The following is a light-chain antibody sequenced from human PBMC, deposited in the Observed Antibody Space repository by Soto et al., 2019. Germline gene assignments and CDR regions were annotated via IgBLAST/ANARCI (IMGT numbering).Light chain of an antibody. CDR2: DTS. CDR3: QQHFNWPWT. CDR1: QSVNKY. V-gene: IGKV3-11*01. Sequence: IVLTQSPATLSLPPWERATLSCRASQSVNKYLAWFQQKLGQPPRLLIYDTSNRATGIPPRFSGSGSGTDFTLIISSLEPEDFAVYYCQQHFNWPWTFGQGTKVDIK. J-gene: IGKJ1*01.